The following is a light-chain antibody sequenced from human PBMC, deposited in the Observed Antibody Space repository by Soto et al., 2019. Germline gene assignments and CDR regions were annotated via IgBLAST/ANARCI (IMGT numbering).Light chain of an antibody. V-gene: IGKV1-12*02. CDR3: QQANNFTSS. J-gene: IGKJ2*01. Sequence: IQMTQSPSYVSASVGDRVTITFRASPPINDWLAWYQQRPGRAPKRLLSAASTLQSGVPSRFTVGGSGTDFTLTISGLQPEDCVTYYYQQANNFTSSVGQGTTLESK. CDR2: AAS. CDR1: PPINDW.